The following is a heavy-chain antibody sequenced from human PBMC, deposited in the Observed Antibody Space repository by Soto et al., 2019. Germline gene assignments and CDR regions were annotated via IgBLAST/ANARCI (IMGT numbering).Heavy chain of an antibody. CDR3: AIMGKARVIGRRYFDL. J-gene: IGHJ2*01. Sequence: SVKVSCKASGGTFSSYAISWVRQAPGQGLEWMGGIIPIFGTASYAQKFQGRVTITADDSTSTAYMELSSLRSEDTAVYYCAIMGKARVIGRRYFDLWGRGTLVTVSS. CDR2: IIPIFGTA. CDR1: GGTFSSYA. D-gene: IGHD6-13*01. V-gene: IGHV1-69*13.